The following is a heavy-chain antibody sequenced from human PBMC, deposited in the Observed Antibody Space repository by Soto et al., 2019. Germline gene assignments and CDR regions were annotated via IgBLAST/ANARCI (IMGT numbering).Heavy chain of an antibody. CDR1: GFTFSNYG. CDR2: ISYHGSDK. J-gene: IGHJ4*02. D-gene: IGHD4-17*01. V-gene: IGHV3-30*18. CDR3: AKDHLTTTVTTVGY. Sequence: QVQLVESGGGVVQLGRSLRLSCAASGFTFSNYGMHWVRQAPGKGLEWVAVISYHGSDKYYADSVKGRFTISRDNSKNTLYLQMDSLRAEDTAVYYCAKDHLTTTVTTVGYWGQGPLVTVSS.